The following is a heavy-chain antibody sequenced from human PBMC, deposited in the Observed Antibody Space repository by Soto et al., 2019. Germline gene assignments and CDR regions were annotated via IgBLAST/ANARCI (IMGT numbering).Heavy chain of an antibody. D-gene: IGHD6-19*01. V-gene: IGHV3-30*18. CDR2: VSHDGRNT. J-gene: IGHJ4*02. CDR1: GFTFSDYA. Sequence: VQLVESGGGVVQPGRSLRLSCAASGFTFSDYAMHWVRQAPGKGLEWVAVVSHDGRNTHSADSVKGRFTISRESSKDMVPREMTSLGADDKAVYYCAKGGRQWLVTSDFNHWGQGALVTVSS. CDR3: AKGGRQWLVTSDFNH.